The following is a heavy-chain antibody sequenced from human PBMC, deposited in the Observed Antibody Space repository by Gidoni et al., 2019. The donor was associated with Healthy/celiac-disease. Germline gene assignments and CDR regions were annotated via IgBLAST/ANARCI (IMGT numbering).Heavy chain of an antibody. J-gene: IGHJ4*02. CDR3: ARIRDYDFFEDY. CDR1: GFSLSNARMG. CDR2: IFSNDEK. V-gene: IGHV2-26*01. Sequence: QVTLKESGPVLVKPTETLTLTCTVSGFSLSNARMGVSWIRQPPGKALEWLAHIFSNDEKSYSTSLKSRLTISKDTSKSQVVLTMTNMDPVDTATYYCARIRDYDFFEDYWGQGTLVTVSS. D-gene: IGHD3-3*01.